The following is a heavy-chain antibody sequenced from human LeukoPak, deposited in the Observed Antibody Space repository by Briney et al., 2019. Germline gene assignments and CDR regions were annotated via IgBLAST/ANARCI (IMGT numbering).Heavy chain of an antibody. Sequence: SETLSLTCTVSGGSISSYYWSWIRQPPGKGLEWIGYIYHSGSTNYNPSLKSRVTISVDTSKNQFSLKLSSVTAADTAVYYCARRLDGYNSYYFDYWGQGTLVTVSS. D-gene: IGHD5-24*01. V-gene: IGHV4-59*01. CDR3: ARRLDGYNSYYFDY. CDR2: IYHSGST. J-gene: IGHJ4*02. CDR1: GGSISSYY.